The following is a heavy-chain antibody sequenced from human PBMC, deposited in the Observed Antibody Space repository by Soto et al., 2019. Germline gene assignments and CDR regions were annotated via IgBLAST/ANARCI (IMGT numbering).Heavy chain of an antibody. Sequence: QVQLVESGGGLVKPGGSLRLSCAASGFTFSDYYMSWIRQAPGKGLEWVSYISSSGSTIYYADSVKGRFTISRDNAKNSLYLQMNSLRAEDTAVYYCSRESYSSSWYALYYWYFDLWGRGTLVTVSS. J-gene: IGHJ2*01. CDR3: SRESYSSSWYALYYWYFDL. CDR2: ISSSGSTI. D-gene: IGHD6-13*01. CDR1: GFTFSDYY. V-gene: IGHV3-11*01.